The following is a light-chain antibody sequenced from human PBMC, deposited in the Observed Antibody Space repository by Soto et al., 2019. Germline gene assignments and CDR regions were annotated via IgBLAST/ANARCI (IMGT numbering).Light chain of an antibody. CDR2: EVN. CDR1: SSDVGGYNY. Sequence: QSAPTQPPSASGSPGQSVTISCTGTSSDVGGYNYVSWYQQHPGKAPKLMIYEVNKRPSGVPDRFSGSKSGNTASLTVSGLQAEDEADYYCSSYAGSNKVIFGGGTKVTVL. V-gene: IGLV2-8*01. CDR3: SSYAGSNKVI. J-gene: IGLJ2*01.